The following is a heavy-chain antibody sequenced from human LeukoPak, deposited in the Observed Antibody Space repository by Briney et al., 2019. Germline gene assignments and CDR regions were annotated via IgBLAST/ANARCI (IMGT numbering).Heavy chain of an antibody. CDR1: GGSIRSSYYY. J-gene: IGHJ5*02. Sequence: SETLSLTCTVSGGSIRSSYYYWSWIRQPPGKGLEWIGYIYYSGSTNYNPPLKSRVTISVDTSKNQFSLKLSSVTAADTAVYYCARVVWGIRTFDPWGQGTLVTVSS. CDR3: ARVVWGIRTFDP. CDR2: IYYSGST. V-gene: IGHV4-61*01. D-gene: IGHD7-27*01.